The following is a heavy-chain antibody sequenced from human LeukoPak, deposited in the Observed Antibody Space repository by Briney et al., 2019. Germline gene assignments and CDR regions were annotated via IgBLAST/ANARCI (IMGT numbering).Heavy chain of an antibody. V-gene: IGHV3-53*01. D-gene: IGHD2-21*02. Sequence: PGGSLRLSCAASGFTVSSSYMSWVRQAPGKGLEWVSIMFRGGTTYYADSVKGRFTISRDNSKNTLYLHMNSLRAEDTAVYYCARDKSGDSVGHFDAWGQGTLVTVSS. CDR1: GFTVSSSY. CDR2: MFRGGTT. J-gene: IGHJ4*02. CDR3: ARDKSGDSVGHFDA.